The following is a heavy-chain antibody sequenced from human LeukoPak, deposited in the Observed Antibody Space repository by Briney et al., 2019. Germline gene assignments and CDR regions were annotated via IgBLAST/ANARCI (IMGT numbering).Heavy chain of an antibody. Sequence: GASVKVSCKASGYTFTGYYMHWVRQAPGQGLEWMGWINPNSGGTNYAQKFQGRVTMTRDTSISTAYMELSRLRSDDTAVYYCARDPTGYDFWSGYRQPGDYWGQGTLVTVSS. CDR1: GYTFTGYY. J-gene: IGHJ4*02. CDR2: INPNSGGT. CDR3: ARDPTGYDFWSGYRQPGDY. D-gene: IGHD3-3*01. V-gene: IGHV1-2*02.